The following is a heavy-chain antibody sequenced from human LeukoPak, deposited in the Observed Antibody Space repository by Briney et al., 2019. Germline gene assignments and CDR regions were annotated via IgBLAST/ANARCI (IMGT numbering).Heavy chain of an antibody. CDR3: AYNRNFALDN. V-gene: IGHV4-34*08. D-gene: IGHD1-14*01. CDR2: VYHDGSA. Sequence: GSLRLSCAASGFTFSNYAMNWVRQAPGKGLEWIGEVYHDGSANYKPSLKSRVTISADTSRNHFSLKLTSVTAADTAVYYCAYNRNFALDNWGRGTLVTVSS. CDR1: GFTFSNYA. J-gene: IGHJ4*01.